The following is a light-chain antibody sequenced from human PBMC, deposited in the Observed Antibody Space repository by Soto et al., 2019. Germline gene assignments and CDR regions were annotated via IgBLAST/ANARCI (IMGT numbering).Light chain of an antibody. CDR2: DAS. CDR1: QSIRTY. Sequence: EIVLTQSPATVSLSPGETATLSCKASQSIRTYLAWYQHKPGQDPRLLISDASNRASGVPARVSGSGSGTEFSLTISSLEPGEVGVYYCQQRDWPAPFGQGTNVAIK. V-gene: IGKV3-11*01. J-gene: IGKJ2*01. CDR3: QQRDWPAP.